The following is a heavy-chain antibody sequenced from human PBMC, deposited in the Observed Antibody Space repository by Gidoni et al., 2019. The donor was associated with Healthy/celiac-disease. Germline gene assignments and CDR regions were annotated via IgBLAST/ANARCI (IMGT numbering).Heavy chain of an antibody. CDR1: GFTFSSYS. CDR2: ISSSSSYI. CDR3: ARVGQGELDHAFDI. V-gene: IGHV3-21*01. Sequence: EVQLVESGGGLVTPGGSLRLSCAASGFTFSSYSMNWVRQAPGKGLEWVSSISSSSSYIYYADSVKGRVTISRDNAKNSLYLQMNSLRAEDTAVYYCARVGQGELDHAFDIWGQGTMVTVSS. D-gene: IGHD1-26*01. J-gene: IGHJ3*02.